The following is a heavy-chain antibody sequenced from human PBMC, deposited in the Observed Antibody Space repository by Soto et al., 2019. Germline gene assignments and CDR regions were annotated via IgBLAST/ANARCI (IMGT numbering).Heavy chain of an antibody. CDR2: IYYSGSS. D-gene: IGHD3-22*01. J-gene: IGHJ3*02. V-gene: IGHV4-61*01. CDR3: ARDQLSITMIRHAFDI. CDR1: GASISSDSYY. Sequence: SETLSLTCAVSGASISSDSYYWSWIRQPPGKGLEWIGYIYYSGSSYYNPSVKSRVTISVDTSKNQFSLKLTSVTAADTAVYYCARDQLSITMIRHAFDIWGQGAKVTVSS.